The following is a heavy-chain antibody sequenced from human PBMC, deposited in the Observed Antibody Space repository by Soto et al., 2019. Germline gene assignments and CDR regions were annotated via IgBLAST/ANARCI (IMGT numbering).Heavy chain of an antibody. CDR3: ARDCSSSSCSVWRY. V-gene: IGHV3-23*01. Sequence: PGGSLRLSCAASGFSLKNYAMTWVRQAPGKGLEWVSGITGSGDKTYYADSVKGCFIISRDNSENTLYLQMDSLRAEDTALYYCARDCSSSSCSVWRYWGQGTQVAVSS. J-gene: IGHJ4*02. CDR2: ITGSGDKT. D-gene: IGHD2-2*01. CDR1: GFSLKNYA.